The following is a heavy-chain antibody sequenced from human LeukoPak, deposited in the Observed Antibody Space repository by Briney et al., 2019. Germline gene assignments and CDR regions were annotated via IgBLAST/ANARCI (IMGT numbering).Heavy chain of an antibody. Sequence: GGSLRLSCAASGFTFSSYVRNWFRQAPGKRLEWVSTITGRGGNTYYADSVKGRFTVARDNSKKTLDLQMNSLRVEDMAVYYCAKGGGDYYYGSSGHYYYFYMDVWGKGTTVTVSS. D-gene: IGHD3-22*01. J-gene: IGHJ6*03. CDR3: AKGGGDYYYGSSGHYYYFYMDV. CDR1: GFTFSSYV. CDR2: ITGRGGNT. V-gene: IGHV3-23*01.